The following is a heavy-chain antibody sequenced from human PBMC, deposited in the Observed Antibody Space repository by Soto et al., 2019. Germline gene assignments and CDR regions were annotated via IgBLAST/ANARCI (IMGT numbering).Heavy chain of an antibody. CDR3: AKEGSHYDILTGSGYYGMDV. CDR2: ISYDGSNK. V-gene: IGHV3-30*18. D-gene: IGHD3-9*01. J-gene: IGHJ6*02. Sequence: QVQLVESGGGVVQPGRSLRLSCAASGFTFSSYGMHWVRQAPGKGLEWVAVISYDGSNKYYADSVKGRFTIARDNSKNTLYLQMNSLRAEDTAVYYCAKEGSHYDILTGSGYYGMDVWGQGTTVTVSS. CDR1: GFTFSSYG.